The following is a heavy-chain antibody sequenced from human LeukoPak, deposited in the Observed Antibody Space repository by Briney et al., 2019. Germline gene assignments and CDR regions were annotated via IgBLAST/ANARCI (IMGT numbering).Heavy chain of an antibody. CDR1: GFTFSSYA. J-gene: IGHJ5*02. CDR2: ISGSGGST. CDR3: AKDVHGSGSYPRNWFDP. V-gene: IGHV3-23*01. D-gene: IGHD3-10*01. Sequence: GGSLRLSCAASGFTFSSYAMSWVRQAPGKGLERVSAISGSGGSTYYADSVKGRFTISRDNSKNTLYLQMNSLRAEDTAVYYCAKDVHGSGSYPRNWFDPWGQGTLVTVSS.